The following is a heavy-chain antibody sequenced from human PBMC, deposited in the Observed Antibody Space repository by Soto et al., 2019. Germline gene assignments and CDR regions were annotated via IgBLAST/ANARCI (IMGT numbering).Heavy chain of an antibody. Sequence: SDTLSLTCTGSGASIRSTDYYWSWIRQAPGKGLEWIGYVYYTGSTYYNPSLMSRLTISVDTSKNQFSLKLTSVTAAETAVYYCVRTAREGAVAPHWFDRWGKGTQVT. CDR2: VYYTGST. D-gene: IGHD2-21*02. CDR1: GASIRSTDYY. CDR3: VRTAREGAVAPHWFDR. V-gene: IGHV4-30-4*02. J-gene: IGHJ5*02.